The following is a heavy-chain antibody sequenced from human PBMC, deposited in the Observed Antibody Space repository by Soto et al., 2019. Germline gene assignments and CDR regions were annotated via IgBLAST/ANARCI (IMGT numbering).Heavy chain of an antibody. CDR1: GFGFHTYW. V-gene: IGHV3-74*01. CDR3: ARESEDLTSNFDY. J-gene: IGHJ4*02. CDR2: INSDGDTS. Sequence: GGSLRLSCVASGFGFHTYWMHWVRQVPGKGLVWVARINSDGDTSTYADSVKGRFSISRDNAKNSLYLEMNSLRAEDTAVYYCARESEDLTSNFDYWGQGTPVTVSS.